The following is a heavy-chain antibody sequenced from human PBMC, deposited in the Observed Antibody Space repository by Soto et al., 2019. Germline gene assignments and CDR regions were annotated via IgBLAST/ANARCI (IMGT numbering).Heavy chain of an antibody. CDR3: ARDGLGYCISTSCSYTSAYYYYGMDV. J-gene: IGHJ6*02. CDR1: GYTFTSYS. Sequence: GASVKVSCKASGYTFTSYSMHWVRHAPGQRLEWMGWINAGNGNTKYSQKFQGRVTITRDTSTSTVYMELSSLRSEDTAVYYCARDGLGYCISTSCSYTSAYYYYGMDVWGQGTTVTVSS. D-gene: IGHD2-2*01. CDR2: INAGNGNT. V-gene: IGHV1-3*01.